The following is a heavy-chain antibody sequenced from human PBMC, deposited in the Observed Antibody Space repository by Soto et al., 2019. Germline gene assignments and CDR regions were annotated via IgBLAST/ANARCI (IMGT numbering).Heavy chain of an antibody. CDR2: ISPDGGRT. J-gene: IGHJ4*02. V-gene: IGHV1-46*01. Sequence: XSVKVSCNASGYPFTTYYMHWVRQAPGQGLEWMGIISPDGGRTSYAQKFQCRVTMTRDTSTSTVYMELSSLRSEDTAVYYCATRDPGHYWGQGTLVTVSS. CDR3: ATRDPGHY. CDR1: GYPFTTYY.